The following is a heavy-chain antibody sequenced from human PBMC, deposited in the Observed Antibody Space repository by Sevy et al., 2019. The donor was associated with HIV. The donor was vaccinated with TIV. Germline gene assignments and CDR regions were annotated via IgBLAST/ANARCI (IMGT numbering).Heavy chain of an antibody. CDR3: ARVNGGNSRRAFDI. D-gene: IGHD2-21*02. CDR2: IKQDGSEK. J-gene: IGHJ3*02. V-gene: IGHV3-7*01. CDR1: GFTFSSYW. Sequence: GGSLRLSCAASGFTFSSYWMSWVRQAPGKGLEWVANIKQDGSEKYYVDSVKGRFTISGDNTKNSLYLQMNSLRAEDTAVYYCARVNGGNSRRAFDIWGQGTMVTVSS.